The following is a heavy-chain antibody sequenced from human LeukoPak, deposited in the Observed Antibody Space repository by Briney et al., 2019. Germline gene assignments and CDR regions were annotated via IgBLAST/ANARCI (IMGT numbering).Heavy chain of an antibody. CDR1: GGSFSGYY. V-gene: IGHV4-34*01. D-gene: IGHD6-13*01. CDR3: ARVRSSWYPYYYYYMDV. CDR2: IKHSGIT. J-gene: IGHJ6*03. Sequence: PETLSLTCAVYGGSFSGYYWSWIRQPPGKGLEWIGEIKHSGITNYNPSLKSRVTMSLDTSKNQFSLKLSSVTAADTAVYYCARVRSSWYPYYYYYMDVWGKGTTVTVSS.